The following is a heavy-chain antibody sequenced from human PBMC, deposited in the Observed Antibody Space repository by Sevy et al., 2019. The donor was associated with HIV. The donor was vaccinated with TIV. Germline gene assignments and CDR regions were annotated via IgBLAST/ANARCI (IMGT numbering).Heavy chain of an antibody. J-gene: IGHJ5*01. CDR2: IDPRGNKK. CDR1: GFNFDTFW. D-gene: IGHD3-16*02. CDR3: VRVLWDVLVVPAATPSPWLDS. V-gene: IGHV3-7*01. Sequence: GGSLRLSCAASGFNFDTFWMGWVRQAPGRGLEWVASIDPRGNKKDHSDSLKGRFTISRDNAKNSLYLEMHSLKAEDTALYYCVRVLWDVLVVPAATPSPWLDSWGQGTLVTVSS.